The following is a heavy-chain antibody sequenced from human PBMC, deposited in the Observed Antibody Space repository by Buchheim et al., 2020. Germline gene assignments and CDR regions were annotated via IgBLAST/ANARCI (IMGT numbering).Heavy chain of an antibody. D-gene: IGHD3-10*01. CDR2: ISSSSSTI. V-gene: IGHV3-48*04. CDR1: GFTFSSYS. J-gene: IGHJ6*02. CDR3: ARDSLLWFGDCYGMDV. Sequence: EVQLVESGGGLVQPGGSLRLSCAASGFTFSSYSMNWVRQAPGKGLEWVSYISSSSSTIYYADSVKGRFTISRDNAKNSLYLQMNSLRAEDTAVYYCARDSLLWFGDCYGMDVWGQGTT.